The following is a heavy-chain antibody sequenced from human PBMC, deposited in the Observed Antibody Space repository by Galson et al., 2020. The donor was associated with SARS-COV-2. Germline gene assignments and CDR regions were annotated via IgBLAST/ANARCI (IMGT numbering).Heavy chain of an antibody. CDR2: FDPEDGET. CDR1: GYTLTELS. Sequence: ASVKVSCKVSGYTLTELSMHWVRQAPGKGLEWMGGFDPEDGETIYAQKFQGRVTMTEDTSTDTAYMELSSLRSEDMAVYYCATRGVSSSWYNFDYWGQGTLVTVSS. D-gene: IGHD6-13*01. V-gene: IGHV1-24*01. CDR3: ATRGVSSSWYNFDY. J-gene: IGHJ4*02.